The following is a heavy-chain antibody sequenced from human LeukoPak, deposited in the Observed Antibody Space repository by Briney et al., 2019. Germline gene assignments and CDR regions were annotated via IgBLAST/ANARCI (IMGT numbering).Heavy chain of an antibody. V-gene: IGHV1-69*04. CDR1: GGTFSSYA. D-gene: IGHD3-22*01. Sequence: SVKVSCKASGGTFSSYAISWVRQAPGQGLEWMGRIIPIFGIANYAQKFQGRVTITADKSTSTAFMELSSLRSEDTAVYYCARDQWSYYDSQPQRNAAFDIWGQGTMVTVSS. CDR2: IIPIFGIA. CDR3: ARDQWSYYDSQPQRNAAFDI. J-gene: IGHJ3*02.